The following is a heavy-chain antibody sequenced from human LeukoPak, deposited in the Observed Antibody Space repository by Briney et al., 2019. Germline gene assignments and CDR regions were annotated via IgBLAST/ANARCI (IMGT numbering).Heavy chain of an antibody. Sequence: GGSLRLSCAASGVTFSSYAMHWVRQAPGKGLEWVAVISYDGSNKYYADSVKGRFTISRDNSKNTLYLQMNSLRAEDTAVYYCARGPWYYDISRDAFDIWGQGTMVTVSS. CDR2: ISYDGSNK. V-gene: IGHV3-30*04. D-gene: IGHD3-9*01. CDR3: ARGPWYYDISRDAFDI. CDR1: GVTFSSYA. J-gene: IGHJ3*02.